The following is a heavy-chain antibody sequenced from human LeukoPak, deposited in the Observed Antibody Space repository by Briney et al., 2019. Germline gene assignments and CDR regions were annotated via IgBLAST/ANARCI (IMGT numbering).Heavy chain of an antibody. V-gene: IGHV4-34*01. J-gene: IGHJ4*02. CDR1: GGPFSTYY. CDR2: ITQSGRT. CDR3: APIFGGYSDFDS. Sequence: SETLSLTCAVYGGPFSTYYWSWVRQPPGEGLEWIGEITQSGRTNYNPSLKSRVTISIDTSKNQFSLQLTSVAAADTAVYYCAPIFGGYSDFDSWGQGTLVTVSS. D-gene: IGHD5-12*01.